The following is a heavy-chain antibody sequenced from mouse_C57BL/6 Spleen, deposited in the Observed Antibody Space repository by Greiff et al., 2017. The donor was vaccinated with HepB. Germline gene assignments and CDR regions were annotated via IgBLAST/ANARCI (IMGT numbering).Heavy chain of an antibody. CDR3: ARYDYDDGYYAMDY. J-gene: IGHJ4*01. CDR2: ISYDGSN. D-gene: IGHD2-4*01. CDR1: GYSITSGYY. V-gene: IGHV3-6*01. Sequence: VQLQQSGPGLVKPSQSLSLTCSVTGYSITSGYYWNWIRQFPGNKLEWMGYISYDGSNNYNPSLKNRISITRDTSKNQFFLKLNSVTTEDTATYYCARYDYDDGYYAMDYWGQGTSVTVSS.